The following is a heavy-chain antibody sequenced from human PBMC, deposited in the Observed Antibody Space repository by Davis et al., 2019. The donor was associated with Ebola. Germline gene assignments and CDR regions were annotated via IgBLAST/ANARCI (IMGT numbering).Heavy chain of an antibody. J-gene: IGHJ4*02. CDR3: ARHCVWSGYYYFDY. Sequence: PSETLSLTCTVSGGSISSSSYYWGWIRQPPGKGLEWIGSIYYSGSTYYNPSLKSRVTISVDTSKNQFSLKLSSVTAADTAVYYCARHCVWSGYYYFDYWGQGTLVTVSS. V-gene: IGHV4-39*01. D-gene: IGHD3-3*01. CDR1: GGSISSSSYY. CDR2: IYYSGST.